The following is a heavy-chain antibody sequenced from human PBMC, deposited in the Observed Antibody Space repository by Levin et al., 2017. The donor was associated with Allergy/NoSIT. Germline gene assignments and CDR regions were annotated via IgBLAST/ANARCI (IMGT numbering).Heavy chain of an antibody. J-gene: IGHJ4*02. CDR3: AKGVAGAINQWLDY. CDR1: GFTFDDYA. D-gene: IGHD3-10*01. Sequence: PGESLKISCAASGFTFDDYAMHWVRQAPGKGLEWVSGISWNSGSIDYADSVKGRFTISRDNAKNSLYLQMNSLRAEDTALYYCAKGVAGAINQWLDYWGQGTLVTVSS. CDR2: ISWNSGSI. V-gene: IGHV3-9*01.